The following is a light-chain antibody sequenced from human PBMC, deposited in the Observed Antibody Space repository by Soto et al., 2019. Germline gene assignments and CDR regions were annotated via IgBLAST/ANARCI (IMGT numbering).Light chain of an antibody. J-gene: IGLJ2*01. CDR1: SRDVGGYNY. CDR2: DVT. CDR3: CSYGGSSAFNI. V-gene: IGLV2-11*01. Sequence: QSALTQPRSVSGSPGQSVTISCTGTSRDVGGYNYVSWYQQHPGKAPKLLIYDVTKRPSGFPDRFSASKSDNTASLTISGLQAEDDADYYCCSYGGSSAFNIFGGGTKLTVL.